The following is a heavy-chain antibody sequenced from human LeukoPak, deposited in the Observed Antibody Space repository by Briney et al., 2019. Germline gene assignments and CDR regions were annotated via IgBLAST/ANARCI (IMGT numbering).Heavy chain of an antibody. J-gene: IGHJ4*02. CDR3: ARVRSDYYDSSGYYLDDEFDY. V-gene: IGHV1-2*02. Sequence: ASVKVSCKASGYTFTRYYMHWVRQAPGQGLEWMGWINPNSGGTNSAQKFQGRVTMTRDTSISTAYMELSRLRSDDTAVYYCARVRSDYYDSSGYYLDDEFDYWGQGTLVTVSS. CDR1: GYTFTRYY. CDR2: INPNSGGT. D-gene: IGHD3-22*01.